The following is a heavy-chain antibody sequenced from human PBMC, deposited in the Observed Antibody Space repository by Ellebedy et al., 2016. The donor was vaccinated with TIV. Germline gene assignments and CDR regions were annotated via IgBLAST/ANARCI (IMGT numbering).Heavy chain of an antibody. Sequence: PGGSLRLSCAASGFTFSSYGMHWVRQAPGKGLEWVAVIWYDGSNKYYADSVKGRFTISRDNSKNTLYLQMNSLRAEDTAVYYCARDPGYDSSGYYYYYYYGMDVWGQGTTVTVSS. CDR2: IWYDGSNK. D-gene: IGHD3-22*01. J-gene: IGHJ6*02. V-gene: IGHV3-33*08. CDR1: GFTFSSYG. CDR3: ARDPGYDSSGYYYYYYYGMDV.